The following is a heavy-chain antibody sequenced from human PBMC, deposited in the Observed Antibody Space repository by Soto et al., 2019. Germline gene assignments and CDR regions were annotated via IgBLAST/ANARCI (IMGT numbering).Heavy chain of an antibody. Sequence: GSGPTLVNPTQTLTLTCTFSGFSLTTSGVGVGWIRQPPGKALEWLALIYWDDDERYSPSLKSRLTITKDTSKNQVVLTMTNMDPVDTATYYCAHSFRYFVRGYCDYWGQGTLVTVSS. J-gene: IGHJ4*02. D-gene: IGHD3-9*01. CDR1: GFSLTTSGVG. CDR2: IYWDDDE. V-gene: IGHV2-5*02. CDR3: AHSFRYFVRGYCDY.